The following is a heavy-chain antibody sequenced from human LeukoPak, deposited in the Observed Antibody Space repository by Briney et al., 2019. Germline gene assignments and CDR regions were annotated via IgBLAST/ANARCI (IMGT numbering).Heavy chain of an antibody. V-gene: IGHV3-74*01. J-gene: IGHJ4*02. CDR3: ARDLQTYPFDY. D-gene: IGHD5-24*01. CDR1: GFTFSSYW. CDR2: INSDGSST. Sequence: PGGSLRPSCAASGFTFSSYWMHWVRQAPGKGLVWVSRINSDGSSTSYADSVKGRFTISRDNAKNTLYLQMNSPRAEDTAVYYCARDLQTYPFDYWGQGTLVTVSS.